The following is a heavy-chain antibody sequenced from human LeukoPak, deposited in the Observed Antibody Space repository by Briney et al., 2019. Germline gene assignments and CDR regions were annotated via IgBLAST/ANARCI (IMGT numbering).Heavy chain of an antibody. CDR3: ARGDYGDFRVFYTLFDY. J-gene: IGHJ4*02. D-gene: IGHD4-17*01. Sequence: ASVKVSCKASGYTFTSYDINWVRQATGQGLEWMGWMNPNSGNTGYAQKFQGRVTMTRNTSISTAYMELSSLRSEDTAVYYCARGDYGDFRVFYTLFDYWGQGTLVTVSS. V-gene: IGHV1-8*01. CDR1: GYTFTSYD. CDR2: MNPNSGNT.